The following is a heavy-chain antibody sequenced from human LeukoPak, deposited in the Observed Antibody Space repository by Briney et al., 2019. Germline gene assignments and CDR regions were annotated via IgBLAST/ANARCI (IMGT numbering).Heavy chain of an antibody. CDR3: ARDPGLMRAAACGDY. J-gene: IGHJ4*02. CDR2: ISSSSNTI. CDR1: GFTFSSYG. D-gene: IGHD6-13*01. V-gene: IGHV3-48*01. Sequence: GGSLRLSCAASGFTFSSYGMIWVRQAPGKGLEWISYISSSSNTIYYADSVKGRFTISRDNAKNSLYLQVSSLRADDTAVYYCARDPGLMRAAACGDYWGQGTLVIVSS.